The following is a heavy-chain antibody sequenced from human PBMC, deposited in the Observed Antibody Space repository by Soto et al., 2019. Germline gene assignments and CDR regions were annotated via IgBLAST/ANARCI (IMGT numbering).Heavy chain of an antibody. V-gene: IGHV4-59*01. J-gene: IGHJ4*02. CDR1: GGSISSYY. CDR3: ARDSYGDSDY. D-gene: IGHD4-17*01. Sequence: SETLSLTCTVSGGSISSYYWSWIRQPPGKGLEWIGYIYYSGSTNYNPSLKSRVTISVDTSKNQFSLKLSSVTAADTAVYYCARDSYGDSDYWGQGTLVTVSS. CDR2: IYYSGST.